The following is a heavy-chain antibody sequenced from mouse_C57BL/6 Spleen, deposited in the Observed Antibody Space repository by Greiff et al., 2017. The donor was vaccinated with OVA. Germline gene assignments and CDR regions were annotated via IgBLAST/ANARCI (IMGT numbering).Heavy chain of an antibody. CDR2: IYPGDGDT. V-gene: IGHV1-82*01. D-gene: IGHD1-1*01. Sequence: VQLVESGPELVKPGASVKISCKASGYAFSSSWMNWVKQRPGKGLEWIGRIYPGDGDTNYNGKFKGKATLTADKSSSTAYMQLSSLTSEDSAVYFCARDYYCSSFDYWGQGTTLTVSS. J-gene: IGHJ2*01. CDR1: GYAFSSSW. CDR3: ARDYYCSSFDY.